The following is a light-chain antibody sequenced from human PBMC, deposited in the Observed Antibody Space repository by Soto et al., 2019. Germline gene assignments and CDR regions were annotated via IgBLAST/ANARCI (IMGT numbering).Light chain of an antibody. V-gene: IGKV3-20*01. CDR2: GAS. CDR3: QQYGSSSWT. Sequence: EIVLTQSPGTLSLSPGERATLSCRASQSVSSSYLAWYQHKPGQAPRLLIYGASSRATGIPDRFSGSGSGTDFTLTISRLEPEDFAVYSCQQYGSSSWTFGQGPKVDVK. J-gene: IGKJ1*01. CDR1: QSVSSSY.